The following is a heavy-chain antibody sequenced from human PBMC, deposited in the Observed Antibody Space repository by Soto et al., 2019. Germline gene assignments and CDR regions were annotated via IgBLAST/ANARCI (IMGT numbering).Heavy chain of an antibody. Sequence: QVQLVQSGAEVKKPGSSVKVSCKASGGTFSSYAISWVRQAPGQGLEWMGGIIPIFGTANYAQKFQDRVTITADESTSTAYMELSSLRSEDTAVYYCARGKMYYDFWSGYSDAFDIWAKGQWSPSLQ. CDR3: ARGKMYYDFWSGYSDAFDI. D-gene: IGHD3-3*01. J-gene: IGHJ3*02. V-gene: IGHV1-69*01. CDR1: GGTFSSYA. CDR2: IIPIFGTA.